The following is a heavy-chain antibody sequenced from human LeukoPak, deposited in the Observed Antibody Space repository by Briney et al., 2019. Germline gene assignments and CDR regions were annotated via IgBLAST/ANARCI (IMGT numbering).Heavy chain of an antibody. D-gene: IGHD2-21*02. V-gene: IGHV3-13*01. CDR2: IGTAGEI. CDR1: GFTFSSYD. Sequence: GGSLRLSCAASGFTFSSYDIHWVRHATGKGLEWVSGIGTAGEIYYPGSVKGRFTISRDNSKNTLYVQMKSLRAEDTAVYYCAKDFVVVPGNVNYFDYWGQGTLVTVSS. J-gene: IGHJ4*02. CDR3: AKDFVVVPGNVNYFDY.